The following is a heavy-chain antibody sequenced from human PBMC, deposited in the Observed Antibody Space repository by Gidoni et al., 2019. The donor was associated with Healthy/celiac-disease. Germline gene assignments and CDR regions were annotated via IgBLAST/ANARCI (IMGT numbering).Heavy chain of an antibody. CDR2: LYYSGRT. V-gene: IGHV4-39*01. J-gene: IGHJ5*02. Sequence: QLQLQESGPGLVKPSETLSLPCTVSGGSISSSSYYWGWIRQPPGKGLEWLGSLYYSGRTYYNSSLKSRVTIFVDTSQNQFSLRLSSVTAADTAMYYCARGGSGSSSLHWFDPWGQGTLVTVSS. CDR3: ARGGSGSSSLHWFDP. D-gene: IGHD3-10*01. CDR1: GGSISSSSYY.